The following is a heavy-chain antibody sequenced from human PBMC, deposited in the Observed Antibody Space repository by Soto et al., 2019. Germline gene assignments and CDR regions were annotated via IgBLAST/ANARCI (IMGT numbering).Heavy chain of an antibody. CDR3: SREMGELLEYYFDS. D-gene: IGHD1-26*01. Sequence: GGSLRLSCTTSGFTFVDYAMSWFRQAPGKGLEWVGFIRSKAYGGTTEYAAFVKGRLTISRDDSKSIAYLQMTSLKTQDTAVYYCSREMGELLEYYFDSWGQGTLVTVSS. V-gene: IGHV3-49*03. CDR2: IRSKAYGGTT. CDR1: GFTFVDYA. J-gene: IGHJ4*02.